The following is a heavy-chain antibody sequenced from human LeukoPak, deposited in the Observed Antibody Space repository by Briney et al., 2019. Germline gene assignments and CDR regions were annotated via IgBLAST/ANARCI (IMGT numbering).Heavy chain of an antibody. CDR3: ARHGYLGGPDFDY. CDR2: IYYTGIT. D-gene: IGHD2-2*03. Sequence: SETLSLTCTVSGGSISGYYWSWIRQPPGKGLEFIGYIYYTGITYYNPSLESRVTISVDTSKNHFSLKLSSVTAADTAVYYCARHGYLGGPDFDYWGQGTLVTVSS. CDR1: GGSISGYY. V-gene: IGHV4-59*08. J-gene: IGHJ4*02.